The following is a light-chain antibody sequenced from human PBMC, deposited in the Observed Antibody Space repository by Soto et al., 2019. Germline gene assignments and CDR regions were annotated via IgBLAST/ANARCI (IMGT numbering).Light chain of an antibody. V-gene: IGKV3-15*01. J-gene: IGKJ4*01. Sequence: EIVLTQSPATLSLSPGERATLSCKASQSVSSYLAWYQQKTGQTPRLLIYGASTRATGVPARFSGSGSGTDVTLTINSLQSEEFAGYYCQHYANWPLTFRGGTKVDI. CDR2: GAS. CDR3: QHYANWPLT. CDR1: QSVSSY.